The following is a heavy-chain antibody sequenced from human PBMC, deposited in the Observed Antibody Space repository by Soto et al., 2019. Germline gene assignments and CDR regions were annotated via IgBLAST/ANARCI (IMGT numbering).Heavy chain of an antibody. D-gene: IGHD1-7*01. CDR1: GGSISSGGYY. CDR3: AREGGWNYGGY. CDR2: IYYSGST. V-gene: IGHV4-31*03. J-gene: IGHJ4*02. Sequence: SETLSLTCTVSGGSISSGGYYWSWLRQHPGKGLEWIGYIYYSGSTYYNPSLKSRVTISVDTSKNQFSLKLSSVAAADTAVYYCAREGGWNYGGYWGQGTLVTVSS.